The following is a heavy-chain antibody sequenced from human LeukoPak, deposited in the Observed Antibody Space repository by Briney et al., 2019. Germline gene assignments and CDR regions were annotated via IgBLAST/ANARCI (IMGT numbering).Heavy chain of an antibody. J-gene: IGHJ4*02. Sequence: ASVKVSCKASGYTFTSYDINWVRQATGQGLEWMGWMNPNSGNTGYAQKFQGRVTMTRNTSISTAYMELSSLRSEDTAVYYCARGLWREGYNFFTYWGKGTLVTVSP. D-gene: IGHD5-24*01. CDR2: MNPNSGNT. CDR3: ARGLWREGYNFFTY. V-gene: IGHV1-8*01. CDR1: GYTFTSYD.